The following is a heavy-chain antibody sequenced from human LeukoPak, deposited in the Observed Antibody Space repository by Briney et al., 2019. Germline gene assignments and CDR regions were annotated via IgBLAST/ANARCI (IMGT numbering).Heavy chain of an antibody. Sequence: AGSLRLSCAASGFTFSRYGMHWVRQAPGKGLEWVAFIRYDGSNKYYADSVKGRFTISRDNSKNTLYLQMNSLRAEDTAVYYCAKDLSWAFDYWGQGTLVTVSS. V-gene: IGHV3-30*02. CDR2: IRYDGSNK. D-gene: IGHD6-13*01. J-gene: IGHJ4*02. CDR1: GFTFSRYG. CDR3: AKDLSWAFDY.